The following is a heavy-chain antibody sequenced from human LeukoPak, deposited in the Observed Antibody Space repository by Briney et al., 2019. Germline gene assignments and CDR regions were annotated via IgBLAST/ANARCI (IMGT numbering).Heavy chain of an antibody. CDR1: GGTFSSYA. CDR3: ANFLGSSSLDWFDP. Sequence: ASVKVSCKASGGTFSSYAISWVRQAPGQGLEWMGGIIPIFGTANYAQKFQGRVTITTDESTSTAYMELSSLRSEDTAVYYCANFLGSSSLDWFDPRGQGTLVTVSS. D-gene: IGHD6-6*01. J-gene: IGHJ5*02. V-gene: IGHV1-69*05. CDR2: IIPIFGTA.